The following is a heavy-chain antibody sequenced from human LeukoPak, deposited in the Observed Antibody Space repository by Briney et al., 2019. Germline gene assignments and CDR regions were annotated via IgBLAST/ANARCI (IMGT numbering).Heavy chain of an antibody. J-gene: IGHJ6*03. CDR3: AKDGEVLLWFGELSVAADYMDV. D-gene: IGHD3-10*01. Sequence: GGSLRLSCAASGFTFSSYAMSWARQPPGKGLGWVSDISGSGGSTYYAAPVKGRFTISRDNSKTTLYLQMNSLRAADTAVYYCAKDGEVLLWFGELSVAADYMDVWGKGTTVTVSS. CDR2: ISGSGGST. CDR1: GFTFSSYA. V-gene: IGHV3-23*01.